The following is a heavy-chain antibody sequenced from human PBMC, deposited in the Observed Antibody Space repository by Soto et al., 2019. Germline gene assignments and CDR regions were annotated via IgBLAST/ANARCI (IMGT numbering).Heavy chain of an antibody. D-gene: IGHD3-9*01. CDR3: AKATGYDILTGLIGDLDY. Sequence: VQLVQSGGGVVQPGRSQRLSCAASGFTFGSYAMHWVRQAPGKGLEWVAVISHDGRNKDYVDSVKGRFTISSDTSKNTLYLQMNSLRVEDTAVYYCAKATGYDILTGLIGDLDYWGPGTLVTVSS. CDR1: GFTFGSYA. J-gene: IGHJ4*02. CDR2: ISHDGRNK. V-gene: IGHV3-30*18.